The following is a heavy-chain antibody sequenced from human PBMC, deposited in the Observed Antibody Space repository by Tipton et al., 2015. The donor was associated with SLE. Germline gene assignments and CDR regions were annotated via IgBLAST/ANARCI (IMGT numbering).Heavy chain of an antibody. CDR1: GFTFSSYA. CDR3: ARAASRECYYYMDV. J-gene: IGHJ6*03. Sequence: RSLRLSCAASGFTFSSYAMHWVRQAPGKGLEWVAVISYDGSNKYYADSVKGRFTISRDNSKNTLYLQMNSLRAEDTAVYYCARAASRECYYYMDVWGKGTTVTVSS. CDR2: ISYDGSNK. V-gene: IGHV3-30*04.